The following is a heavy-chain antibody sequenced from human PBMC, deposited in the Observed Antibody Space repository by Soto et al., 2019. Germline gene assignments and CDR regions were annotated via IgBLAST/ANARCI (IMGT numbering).Heavy chain of an antibody. CDR3: ARVSWREKYGMDV. Sequence: PGGSLRLSCAASGFTFSSYWRSWVRQAPGKGLEWVANIKQDGSENYYVDSVRGRFTISRDNAKNSLYLQMNSLRAEDTAVYYCARVSWREKYGMDVWGQGTTVTVYS. V-gene: IGHV3-7*03. CDR2: IKQDGSEN. J-gene: IGHJ6*02. CDR1: GFTFSSYW.